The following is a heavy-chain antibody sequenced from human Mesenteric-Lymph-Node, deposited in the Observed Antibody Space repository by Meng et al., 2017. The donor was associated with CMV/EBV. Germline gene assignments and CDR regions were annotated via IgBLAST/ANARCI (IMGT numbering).Heavy chain of an antibody. D-gene: IGHD5-24*01. CDR1: GFTFSSYS. J-gene: IGHJ4*02. Sequence: GGSLRLSCAASGFTFSSYSMNWVRQAPGKGLEWVSGISWNGENIVYADSVKGRFTISRDNAKNSLYLQMNSLRTEDTALYYCTKDIDDGYNVLNYFDYWGQGTLVTVSS. CDR2: ISWNGENI. CDR3: TKDIDDGYNVLNYFDY. V-gene: IGHV3-9*01.